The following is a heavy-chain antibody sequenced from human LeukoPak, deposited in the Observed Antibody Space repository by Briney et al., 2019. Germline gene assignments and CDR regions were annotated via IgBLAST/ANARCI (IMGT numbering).Heavy chain of an antibody. V-gene: IGHV4-4*07. Sequence: RPSETLSLTCTVSGGSISSYYWSWIRQPTGKGLXXIGRMYLSGNTNYNPSLKSRVTMLPDTSKNQFSLKLSSVTAADTAVYYCARSGSYANDAFDLWGQGAMVTVSS. D-gene: IGHD1-26*01. J-gene: IGHJ3*01. CDR2: MYLSGNT. CDR1: GGSISSYY. CDR3: ARSGSYANDAFDL.